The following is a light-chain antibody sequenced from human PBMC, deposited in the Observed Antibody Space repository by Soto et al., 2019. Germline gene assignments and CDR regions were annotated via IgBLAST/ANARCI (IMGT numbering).Light chain of an antibody. CDR3: QQYNNWPQT. Sequence: EIVMTQSPATLSVSPGERATLSCRASQNLSSNLAWYQQKPGQVPRLFIYGASTRATGIPARFSGSGSGTEFTLTISSLQSEDFAVYYCQQYNNWPQTFGQGTKVDIK. CDR1: QNLSSN. V-gene: IGKV3-15*01. CDR2: GAS. J-gene: IGKJ1*01.